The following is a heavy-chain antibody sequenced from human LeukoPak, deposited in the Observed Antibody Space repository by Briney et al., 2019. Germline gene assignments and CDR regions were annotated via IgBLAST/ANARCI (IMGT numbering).Heavy chain of an antibody. CDR3: ARHGVGDYPPFFGMDV. CDR1: GGSISRYY. J-gene: IGHJ6*02. Sequence: PSETLSLTCSVSGGSISRYYWSWLRQPPGKGLQWIGDVYYNGNTKYNPSLKSRATISVDTSKNQFSLRLSSVTAADTAVFYCARHGVGDYPPFFGMDVWGQGTTVTVSS. D-gene: IGHD2/OR15-2a*01. CDR2: VYYNGNT. V-gene: IGHV4-59*08.